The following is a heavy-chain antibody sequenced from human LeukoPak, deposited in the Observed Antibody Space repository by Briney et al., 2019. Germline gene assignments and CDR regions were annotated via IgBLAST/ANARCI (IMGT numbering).Heavy chain of an antibody. CDR2: ISAYNGNT. J-gene: IGHJ6*02. D-gene: IGHD5-18*01. V-gene: IGHV1-18*01. CDR1: GYTFTSYG. Sequence: ASVKVSCKASGYTFTSYGISWVRQAPGQGLEWMGWISAYNGNTNYAQKLQGRVTMTRDTSTSTVYMELSSLRSEDTAVYYCARGLVDTAMVTSFHYYYGMDVWGQGTTVTVSS. CDR3: ARGLVDTAMVTSFHYYYGMDV.